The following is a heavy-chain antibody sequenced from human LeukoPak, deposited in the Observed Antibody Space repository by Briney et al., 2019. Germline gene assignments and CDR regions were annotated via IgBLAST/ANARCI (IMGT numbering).Heavy chain of an antibody. V-gene: IGHV3-20*04. CDR3: ARDGPGYSSSWYGDY. D-gene: IGHD6-13*01. J-gene: IGHJ4*02. CDR2: INWNGGST. Sequence: GSLRLSCAASGFTFDDYGMSWVRQAPGKGLEWVSGINWNGGSTGYADSVKGRFTISRDNAKNSLYLQMNSLRAEDTALYYCARDGPGYSSSWYGDYWGQGTLVTVSS. CDR1: GFTFDDYG.